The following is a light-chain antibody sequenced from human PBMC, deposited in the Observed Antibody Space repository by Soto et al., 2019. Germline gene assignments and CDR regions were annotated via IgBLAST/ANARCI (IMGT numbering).Light chain of an antibody. J-gene: IGKJ5*01. CDR1: QRVSSN. Sequence: EIVMTQSPATLSVSPGERATLSCRASQRVSSNLAWYQQKPGQAPRLLIYGVSIRATGIPARFSGSGPGTEFTLTISSLQSEDFAVYYCQQYNNWPAITFGQGTRLEIK. V-gene: IGKV3D-15*01. CDR3: QQYNNWPAIT. CDR2: GVS.